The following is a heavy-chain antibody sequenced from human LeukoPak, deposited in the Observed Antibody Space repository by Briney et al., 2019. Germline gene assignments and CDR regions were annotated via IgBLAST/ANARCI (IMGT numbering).Heavy chain of an antibody. CDR1: GFTFSSFG. CDR3: VKDLSGSYYYFDY. D-gene: IGHD1-26*01. CDR2: ISYDGRNK. V-gene: IGHV3-30*18. Sequence: PGGSLRLSCAASGFTFSSFGMQWVRQAPGKGLEWVAVISYDGRNKFYADSVKGRFTISRDSSKNTLYLQMSSLRAEDTAVYYCVKDLSGSYYYFDYWGQGTLVTVSS. J-gene: IGHJ4*02.